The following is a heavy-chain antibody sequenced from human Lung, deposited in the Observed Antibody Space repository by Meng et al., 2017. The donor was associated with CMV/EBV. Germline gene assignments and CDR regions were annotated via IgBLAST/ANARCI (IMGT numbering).Heavy chain of an antibody. V-gene: IGHV1-69*04. D-gene: IGHD6-13*01. Sequence: KATGCSFSSYATSWGRHAPGQGLGLMWSVNTILGIANYAQKFLDRLTITADDTTSTPYMELISFGSEDTAVYYCAGDRGGKAAAGGYWGQGTLVTVSS. CDR1: GCSFSSYA. CDR2: VNTILGIA. J-gene: IGHJ4*02. CDR3: AGDRGGKAAAGGY.